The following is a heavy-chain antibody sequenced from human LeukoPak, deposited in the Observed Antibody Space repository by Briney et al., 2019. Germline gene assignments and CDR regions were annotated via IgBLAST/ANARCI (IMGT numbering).Heavy chain of an antibody. Sequence: MXXVXXXXGXGLEWVSAISGSGGSTYYADSVKGRFTISRDNSKNTLYLQMNSLRAEDTAVYYCAKEEGSSSWHPEYFQHWGQGTLVTVSS. J-gene: IGHJ1*01. CDR2: ISGSGGST. V-gene: IGHV3-23*01. D-gene: IGHD6-13*01. CDR3: AKEEGSSSWHPEYFQH.